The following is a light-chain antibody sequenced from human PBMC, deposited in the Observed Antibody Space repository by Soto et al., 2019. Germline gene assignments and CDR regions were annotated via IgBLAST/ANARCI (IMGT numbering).Light chain of an antibody. J-gene: IGKJ1*01. CDR1: QSVSVN. CDR3: QQYNNWWT. V-gene: IGKV3-15*01. Sequence: EIVLTQSPCTLSLSPGERSTLSCMASQSVSVNSLAWYQQKGGQPPRLLIYGASTRATGIPARFSGSGSGTEFTLTISSLQSEDFAVYYCQQYNNWWTFGQGTKVDI. CDR2: GAS.